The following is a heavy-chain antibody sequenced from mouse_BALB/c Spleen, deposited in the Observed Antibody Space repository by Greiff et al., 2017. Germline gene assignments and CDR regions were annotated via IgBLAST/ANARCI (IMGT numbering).Heavy chain of an antibody. V-gene: IGHV1-9*01. CDR1: GYTFSSYW. D-gene: IGHD1-1*01. J-gene: IGHJ4*01. Sequence: VQLQQSGAELMKPGASVKISCKATGYTFSSYWIEWVKQRPGHGLEWIGEILPGSGSTNYNEKFKGKATFTADTSSNTAYMQLSSLTSEDSAVYYCARNWAYYCGSRYYAMDYWGQGTSVTVSS. CDR2: ILPGSGST. CDR3: ARNWAYYCGSRYYAMDY.